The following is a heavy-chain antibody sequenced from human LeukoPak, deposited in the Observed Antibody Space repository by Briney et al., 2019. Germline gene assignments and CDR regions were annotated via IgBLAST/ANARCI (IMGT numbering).Heavy chain of an antibody. J-gene: IGHJ4*02. Sequence: QAGGSLRLSCAASGFTFSGSAMHWVRQASGKGLEWVGRIRSKTNSYATSYAASVKGRFALSRDDSKNTAHLQMNSLKTEDTAVYYWTRNNVGFESWGQGTLVTVSS. CDR3: TRNNVGFES. CDR1: GFTFSGSA. CDR2: IRSKTNSYAT. V-gene: IGHV3-73*01. D-gene: IGHD1/OR15-1a*01.